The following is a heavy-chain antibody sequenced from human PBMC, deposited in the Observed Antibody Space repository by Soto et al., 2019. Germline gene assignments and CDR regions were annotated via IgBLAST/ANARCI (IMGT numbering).Heavy chain of an antibody. CDR1: GFTFSSYG. Sequence: GGSLRLSCAASGFTFSSYGMDWVRQAPCKGLEWVAVISYDGSNKYYADSVKGRFTISRDNSKNTLYLQMNSLRAEDTAVYYCAKDGLSIFGVVIHDAFDIWGQGTMVTVSS. CDR3: AKDGLSIFGVVIHDAFDI. J-gene: IGHJ3*02. CDR2: ISYDGSNK. D-gene: IGHD3-3*01. V-gene: IGHV3-30*18.